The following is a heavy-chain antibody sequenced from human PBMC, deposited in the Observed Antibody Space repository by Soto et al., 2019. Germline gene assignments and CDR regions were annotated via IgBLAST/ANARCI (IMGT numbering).Heavy chain of an antibody. J-gene: IGHJ6*03. CDR1: GGSISSGGYY. V-gene: IGHV4-31*03. D-gene: IGHD3-3*01. Sequence: SEILSLTCTVSGGSISSGGYYWSWIRQHPGKGLEWIGYIYYSGSTYYNPSLKSRVTISVDTSKNQFSLKLSSVTAADTAVYYCARGPLRTRDYYYYYYMDVWGKGTTVTVSS. CDR2: IYYSGST. CDR3: ARGPLRTRDYYYYYYMDV.